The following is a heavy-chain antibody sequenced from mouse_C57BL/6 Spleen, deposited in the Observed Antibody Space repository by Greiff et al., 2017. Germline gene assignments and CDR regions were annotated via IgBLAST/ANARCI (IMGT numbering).Heavy chain of an antibody. J-gene: IGHJ1*03. D-gene: IGHD1-1*01. CDR3: ARERDCSSYCWYFDV. CDR1: GYTFTDYN. CDR2: INPNNGGT. Sequence: VQLQQSGPELVKPGASVKMSCKASGYTFTDYNMHWVKQSHGKSLEWIGYINPNNGGTSYNQKFKGKATLTVNKSSSTAYMELRSLTSEDSAVYYCARERDCSSYCWYFDVWGTGTTVTVSS. V-gene: IGHV1-22*01.